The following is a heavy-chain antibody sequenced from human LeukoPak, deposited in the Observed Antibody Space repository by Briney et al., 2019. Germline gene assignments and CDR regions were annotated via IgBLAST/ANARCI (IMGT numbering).Heavy chain of an antibody. CDR1: GFTFSSYW. CDR2: IKQDGSEK. D-gene: IGHD2-15*01. J-gene: IGHJ4*02. Sequence: GGSLRLSCAASGFTFSSYWMSWVRQAPGKGLEWVANIKQDGSEKYYVDSVKGRFTISRDNAKNSLYLQMNSLRAEDTAVYYCARGEVLGGYCSGGSCYADYWGQGTLVTVSS. CDR3: ARGEVLGGYCSGGSCYADY. V-gene: IGHV3-7*01.